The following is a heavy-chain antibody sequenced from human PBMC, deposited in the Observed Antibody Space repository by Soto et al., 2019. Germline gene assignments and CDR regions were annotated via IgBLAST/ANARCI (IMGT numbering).Heavy chain of an antibody. D-gene: IGHD2-15*01. V-gene: IGHV4-59*01. Sequence: QVQLQESGPGLVKPSDTLSLTCTVSGASISQYYWSWIRQLPGKGLEWIGYIYFSGSTNYNPSLKRRITMSVECSTNQFSLGLGSMTAADTAVYYCARDVKWDSCSGGSCSRSETFDPWGQGTLVTVSS. CDR3: ARDVKWDSCSGGSCSRSETFDP. CDR2: IYFSGST. J-gene: IGHJ5*02. CDR1: GASISQYY.